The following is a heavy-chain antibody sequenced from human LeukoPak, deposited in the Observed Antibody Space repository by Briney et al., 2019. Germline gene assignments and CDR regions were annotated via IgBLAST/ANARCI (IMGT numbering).Heavy chain of an antibody. CDR2: ISYDGSYE. J-gene: IGHJ5*02. Sequence: PGGSLRLSCAASGFTFSAFGMHWVRQAPGKGLEWVAVISYDGSYEYFADSVKGRFTISRDNSKNTLYLQINSLRAEDTAMYYCAKEENTAANPWGQGTLVTVSS. D-gene: IGHD5-18*01. CDR3: AKEENTAANP. CDR1: GFTFSAFG. V-gene: IGHV3-30*18.